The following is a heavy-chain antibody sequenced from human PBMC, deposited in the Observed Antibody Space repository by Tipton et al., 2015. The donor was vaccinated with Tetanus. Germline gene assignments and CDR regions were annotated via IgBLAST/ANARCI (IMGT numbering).Heavy chain of an antibody. Sequence: SLRLSCAASGFTFRNYWMHWVRQAPGKGLVWVSRLNGDGTSISYADSLKGRFTISRDNSKNSLFLQMDSLGAEDTAVYYCARDLPQRGFSEHHYYHGMDVWGPGTPVTVSS. CDR1: GFTFRNYW. V-gene: IGHV3-74*01. CDR2: LNGDGTSI. CDR3: ARDLPQRGFSEHHYYHGMDV. J-gene: IGHJ6*02. D-gene: IGHD3-10*01.